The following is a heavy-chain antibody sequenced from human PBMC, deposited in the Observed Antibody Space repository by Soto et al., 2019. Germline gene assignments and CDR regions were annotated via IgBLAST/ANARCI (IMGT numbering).Heavy chain of an antibody. Sequence: PGESLKIPRKGPGYSFTSYWIGWVRQMPGKGLEWMGIIYPGDSDTRYSPSFQGQVTISADKAISTAYLQWSSLRASDTAMYYCARLPYSSGWYHWFDPWGQGTLVTVSS. CDR3: ARLPYSSGWYHWFDP. V-gene: IGHV5-51*01. CDR2: IYPGDSDT. J-gene: IGHJ5*02. D-gene: IGHD6-19*01. CDR1: GYSFTSYW.